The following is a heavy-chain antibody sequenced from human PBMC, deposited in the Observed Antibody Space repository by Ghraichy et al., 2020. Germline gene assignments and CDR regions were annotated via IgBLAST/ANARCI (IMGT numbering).Heavy chain of an antibody. Sequence: SETLSLTCAVSGGSISSSNWWSWVRQPPGKGLEWIGEIYQSGTTNYNPSLKSRVTISIDKSKNQFSLKLSSVTAADTAVYYCASSSPTVEGVIVVGSNFDYWGQGTLVTVSS. D-gene: IGHD3-16*02. J-gene: IGHJ4*02. CDR1: GGSISSSNW. CDR3: ASSSPTVEGVIVVGSNFDY. V-gene: IGHV4-4*02. CDR2: IYQSGTT.